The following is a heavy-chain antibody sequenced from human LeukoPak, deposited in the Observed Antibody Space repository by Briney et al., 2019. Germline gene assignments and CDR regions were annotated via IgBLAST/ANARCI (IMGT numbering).Heavy chain of an antibody. J-gene: IGHJ6*03. Sequence: SETLSLTCAVYGGSFSDYYWSWIRQPPGKGLEWIGEINHSGSTNYNPSLKSRVTMSVDTSKNQFSLNLNSVTAADTAVYYCARGHIWFGEGLSSGYMDVWGKGTTVTVSS. CDR3: ARGHIWFGEGLSSGYMDV. CDR1: GGSFSDYY. CDR2: INHSGST. V-gene: IGHV4-34*01. D-gene: IGHD3-10*01.